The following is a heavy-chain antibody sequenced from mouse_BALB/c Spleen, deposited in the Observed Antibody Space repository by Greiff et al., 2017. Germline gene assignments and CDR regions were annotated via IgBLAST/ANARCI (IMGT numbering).Heavy chain of an antibody. D-gene: IGHD1-2*01. CDR2: ISNGGGST. J-gene: IGHJ3*01. CDR3: ARDITTATYAY. V-gene: IGHV5-12-2*01. Sequence: EVKVVESGGGLVQPGGSLKLSCAASGFTFSSYTMSWVRQTPEKRLEWVAYISNGGGSTYYPDTVKGRFTISRDNAKNTLYLQMSSLKSEDTAMYYCARDITTATYAYWGQGTLVTVSA. CDR1: GFTFSSYT.